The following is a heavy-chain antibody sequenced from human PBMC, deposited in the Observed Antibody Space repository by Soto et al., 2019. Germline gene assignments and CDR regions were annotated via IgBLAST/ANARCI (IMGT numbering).Heavy chain of an antibody. CDR1: VDNFTSYT. J-gene: IGHJ5*02. CDR3: ARGALRLGCSGGSCPTWVDL. CDR2: INAGNGDT. Sequence: XSEEVCCEASVDNFTSYTIHCVRQCPGQRLEWMGWINAGNGDTKYSQKFQGRVTFTRDTAASTAYMDLSSLRSEDTAVYYCARGALRLGCSGGSCPTWVDLWGQGTLVTVSS. V-gene: IGHV1-3*01. D-gene: IGHD2-15*01.